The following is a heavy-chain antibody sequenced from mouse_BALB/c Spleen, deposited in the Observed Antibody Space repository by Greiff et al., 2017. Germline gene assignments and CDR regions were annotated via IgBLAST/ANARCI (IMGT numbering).Heavy chain of an antibody. V-gene: IGHV5-17*02. D-gene: IGHD1-2*01. CDR3: ARTATDAMDY. CDR2: ISSGSSTI. J-gene: IGHJ4*01. Sequence: EVQVVESGGGLVQPGGSRKLSCAASGFTFSSFGMHWVRQAPEKGLEWVAYISSGSSTIYYADTVKGRFTISRDNPKNTLFLQMTSLRSEDTAMYYCARTATDAMDYWGQGTSVTVSS. CDR1: GFTFSSFG.